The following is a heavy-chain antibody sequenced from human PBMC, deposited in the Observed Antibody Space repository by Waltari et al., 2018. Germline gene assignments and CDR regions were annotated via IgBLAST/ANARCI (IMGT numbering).Heavy chain of an antibody. CDR1: GFSLSANGVG. V-gene: IGHV2-5*02. CDR2: IYWDDSE. D-gene: IGHD3-10*01. CDR3: ARMNYYGSGSQRFDY. J-gene: IGHJ4*02. Sequence: QITLKESGPTLVKPTQTLTLTCSFSGFSLSANGVGVGWVRQPPGKALEWLALIYWDDSERYNPSLKSRLTLTKDTSGNQVVLTMTDMYPVDTATYYCARMNYYGSGSQRFDYWGQGTLVTVSS.